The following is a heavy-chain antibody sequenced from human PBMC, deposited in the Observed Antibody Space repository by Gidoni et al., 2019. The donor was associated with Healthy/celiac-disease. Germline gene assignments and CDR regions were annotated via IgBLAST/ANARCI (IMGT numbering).Heavy chain of an antibody. CDR2: INPNSGGT. Sequence: QVQLVQSGAEVKKHGASVKVYCKASGSTFTGYYMHWGRQAPGQGLEWMVWINPNSGGTNYAQKFQGRVTMTRDTSISTAYMELSRLRSDDTAVYYCARATYSSSWSDYWGQGTLVTVSS. CDR3: ARATYSSSWSDY. D-gene: IGHD6-13*01. V-gene: IGHV1-2*02. J-gene: IGHJ4*02. CDR1: GSTFTGYY.